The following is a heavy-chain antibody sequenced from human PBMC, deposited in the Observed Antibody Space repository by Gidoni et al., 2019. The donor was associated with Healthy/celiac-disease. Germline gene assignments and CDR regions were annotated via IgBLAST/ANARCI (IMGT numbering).Heavy chain of an antibody. CDR2: INHSGST. CDR3: AREGGMPDYYYYGMDV. J-gene: IGHJ6*02. Sequence: QVQLQQWGAGLLKPSETLSLTCPVYGGSFSGYYWSWIRQPPGKGLEWIGEINHSGSTNYNPSLKSRVTISVDTSKNQFSLKLSSVTAADTAVYYCAREGGMPDYYYYGMDVWGQGTTVTVSS. D-gene: IGHD2-2*01. V-gene: IGHV4-34*01. CDR1: GGSFSGYY.